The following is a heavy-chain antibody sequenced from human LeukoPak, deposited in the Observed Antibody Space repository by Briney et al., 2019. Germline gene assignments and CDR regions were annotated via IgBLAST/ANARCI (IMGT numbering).Heavy chain of an antibody. Sequence: ESSVKVSCKVSGYTLTELSMHWVRQAPGKGLEWMGGFDPEDGETIYAQKFQGRVTMTEDTSTDTAYVELSSLRSEDTAVYYCATDSYYYDSSGYSPLGYWGQGTLVTVSS. CDR3: ATDSYYYDSSGYSPLGY. CDR1: GYTLTELS. D-gene: IGHD3-22*01. J-gene: IGHJ4*02. CDR2: FDPEDGET. V-gene: IGHV1-24*01.